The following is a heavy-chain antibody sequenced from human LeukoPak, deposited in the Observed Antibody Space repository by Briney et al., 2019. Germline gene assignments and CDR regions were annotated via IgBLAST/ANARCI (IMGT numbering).Heavy chain of an antibody. V-gene: IGHV3-9*01. D-gene: IGHD1-26*01. Sequence: GGSLRLSCAASGFTFDDYAMHWVRQAPGKGLEWVSGISWNSGSIGYADSVKGRFTISRDNAKNSLYLQMNSLRAEDTAVYYCATYGSYGEVDYWGQGTLVTVSS. CDR3: ATYGSYGEVDY. J-gene: IGHJ4*02. CDR1: GFTFDDYA. CDR2: ISWNSGSI.